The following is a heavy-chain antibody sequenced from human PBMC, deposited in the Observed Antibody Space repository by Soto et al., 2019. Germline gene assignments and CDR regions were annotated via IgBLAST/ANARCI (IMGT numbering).Heavy chain of an antibody. CDR3: ARAPLGIIVAPDF. Sequence: GASVKVSCKTSGYTFTSYGISWVRQAPGQGLEWMGWISAYSGNTNYAQKLQGRGTMTTDTSTSTAYMELRSLRSDDTAVYYCARAPLGIIVAPDFWGQGTLVTVSS. D-gene: IGHD3-22*01. CDR1: GYTFTSYG. J-gene: IGHJ4*02. CDR2: ISAYSGNT. V-gene: IGHV1-18*01.